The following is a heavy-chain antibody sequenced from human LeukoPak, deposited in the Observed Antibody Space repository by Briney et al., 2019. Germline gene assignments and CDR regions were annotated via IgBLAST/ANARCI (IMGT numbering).Heavy chain of an antibody. D-gene: IGHD2-2*01. J-gene: IGHJ4*02. V-gene: IGHV4-38-2*02. CDR3: ARDGRWSSTSCYFDY. Sequence: PSETLSLTCAVSGYSISSGYYWGWIRQPPGKGLEWIGSIYHSGSTYYNPSLKSRVTISVDTSKNQFSLKLSSVTAADTAVYYCARDGRWSSTSCYFDYWGQGTLVTVSS. CDR1: GYSISSGYY. CDR2: IYHSGST.